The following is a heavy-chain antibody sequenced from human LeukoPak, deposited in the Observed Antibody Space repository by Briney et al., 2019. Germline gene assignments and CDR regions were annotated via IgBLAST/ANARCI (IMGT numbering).Heavy chain of an antibody. CDR3: ARSWNYYYYYMDV. CDR2: IYYSGST. D-gene: IGHD6-13*01. V-gene: IGHV4-39*07. Sequence: PSETLSLTCTVSGGSISISSYYWGWIRQPPGKGLEWIGSIYYSGSTYYNPSLKSRVTISVDTSKNQFSLKLSSVTAADTAVYYCARSWNYYYYYMDVWGKGTTVTISS. J-gene: IGHJ6*03. CDR1: GGSISISSYY.